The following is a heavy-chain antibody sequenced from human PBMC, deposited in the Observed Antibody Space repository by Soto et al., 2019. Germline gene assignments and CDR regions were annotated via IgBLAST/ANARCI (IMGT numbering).Heavy chain of an antibody. Sequence: GASVKVSCKASGYTFTAYHLHWVLRAPGQGLEWMAWINPNNGDTNFARKFQGRVTMTRDTSASTAYMELSRLTSDDTAVYYCVRGRAARSSNYYGMDVWGQGTTVTVSS. V-gene: IGHV1-2*03. CDR2: INPNNGDT. J-gene: IGHJ6*02. CDR3: VRGRAARSSNYYGMDV. D-gene: IGHD6-6*01. CDR1: GYTFTAYH.